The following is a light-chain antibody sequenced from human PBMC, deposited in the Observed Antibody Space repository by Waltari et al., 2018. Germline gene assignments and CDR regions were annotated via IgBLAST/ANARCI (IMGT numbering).Light chain of an antibody. CDR1: SSNIGTGYD. CDR3: QSYDSSLSVSYV. V-gene: IGLV1-40*01. J-gene: IGLJ1*01. Sequence: QSVLTQPPSVSGAPGQRVTISCTGRSSNIGTGYDVHWYQQLPGTAPKLLIYGNNNRPSGVPDRFSGSKSGTSASLAITGLQAEDEADYYCQSYDSSLSVSYVFGTGTKVTVL. CDR2: GNN.